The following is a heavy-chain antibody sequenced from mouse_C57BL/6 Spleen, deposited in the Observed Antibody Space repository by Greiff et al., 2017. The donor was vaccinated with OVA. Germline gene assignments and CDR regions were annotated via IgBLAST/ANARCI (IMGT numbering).Heavy chain of an antibody. Sequence: VKLMESGPELVKPGASVKISCKASGYAFSSSWMNWVKQRPGKGLEWIGRIYPGDGDTNYNGKFKGKATLTADKSSSTAYMQLSSLTSEDSAVYFCARIGLYYNYFDYWGQGTTLTVSS. CDR2: IYPGDGDT. D-gene: IGHD2-1*01. J-gene: IGHJ2*01. CDR1: GYAFSSSW. CDR3: ARIGLYYNYFDY. V-gene: IGHV1-82*01.